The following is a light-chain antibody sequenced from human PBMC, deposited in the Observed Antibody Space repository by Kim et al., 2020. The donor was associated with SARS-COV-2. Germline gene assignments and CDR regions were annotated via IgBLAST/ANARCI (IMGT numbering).Light chain of an antibody. Sequence: SYELTQPPSVSVAAGKTARVTCGGNNIGSKSVQWYQQKSGQAPILVIFYNSDRPSGIPERFSGSNSGNTATLTISRVEAGDEADYYCQVWDPSSDHVVFGGGTQLTVL. CDR3: QVWDPSSDHVV. CDR1: NIGSKS. J-gene: IGLJ2*01. CDR2: YNS. V-gene: IGLV3-21*04.